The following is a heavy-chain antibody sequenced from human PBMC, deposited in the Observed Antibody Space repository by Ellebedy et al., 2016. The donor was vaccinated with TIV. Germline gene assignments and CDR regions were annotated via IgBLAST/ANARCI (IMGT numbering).Heavy chain of an antibody. V-gene: IGHV4-59*01. D-gene: IGHD3-10*01. J-gene: IGHJ4*02. Sequence: MPSETLSLTCAVSGGSISNYNWNRIRQPPGKGLEWIGYIYYSGNTNYNPSLNSRVTISVDTSKNQFSLNLSSVTAADTAVYYCARLSPGDVLWFGEPGRPFDYWGQGTLVTVSS. CDR2: IYYSGNT. CDR1: GGSISNYN. CDR3: ARLSPGDVLWFGEPGRPFDY.